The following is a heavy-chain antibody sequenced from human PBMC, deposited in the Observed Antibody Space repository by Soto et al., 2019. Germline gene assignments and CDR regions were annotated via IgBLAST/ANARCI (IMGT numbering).Heavy chain of an antibody. V-gene: IGHV4-34*01. CDR2: INHSGST. CDR1: GGSFSGYY. CDR3: ARMRKSNDYDFWSGYYALNYYYGMDV. Sequence: SETLSLTCAVYGGSFSGYYWSWIRQPPGKGLEWIGEINHSGSTNYNPSLKSRVTISVDTSKNQFSLKLSSVTAADTAVYYCARMRKSNDYDFWSGYYALNYYYGMDVWGQGTTVTSP. J-gene: IGHJ6*02. D-gene: IGHD3-3*01.